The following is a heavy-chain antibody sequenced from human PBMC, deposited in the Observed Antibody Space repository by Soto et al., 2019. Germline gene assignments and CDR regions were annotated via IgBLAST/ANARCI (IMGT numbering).Heavy chain of an antibody. Sequence: QVQLVESGGGVVQPGRSLRLSCAASGFTFSSYGMHWVRQAPGKGLEWVAVIWYDGSNKYYADSVKGRFTISRDNSKNTLYLQMNGLRAEDTAVYYCARDSTYYYDSSGYNWFDPWGQGTLVTVSS. CDR1: GFTFSSYG. CDR3: ARDSTYYYDSSGYNWFDP. D-gene: IGHD3-22*01. V-gene: IGHV3-33*01. J-gene: IGHJ5*02. CDR2: IWYDGSNK.